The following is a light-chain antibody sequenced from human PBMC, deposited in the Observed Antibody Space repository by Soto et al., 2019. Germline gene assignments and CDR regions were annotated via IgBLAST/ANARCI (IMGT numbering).Light chain of an antibody. J-gene: IGKJ1*01. CDR2: KAS. CDR3: QQYYSTPRT. Sequence: DIQITQSPSTLSGSVGDRVTITCRASQTISSWLAWYQQKPGKAPKLLIYKASTLKSGVPSRFSGSGSGTDFTLTISSLQAEDVAVYYCQQYYSTPRTFGQGTKVDI. V-gene: IGKV1-5*03. CDR1: QTISSW.